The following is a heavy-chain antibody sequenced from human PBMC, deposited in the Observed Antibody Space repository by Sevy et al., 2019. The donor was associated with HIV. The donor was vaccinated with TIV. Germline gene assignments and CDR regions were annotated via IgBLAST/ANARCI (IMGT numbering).Heavy chain of an antibody. CDR3: ASLTEGGYTHLFDF. D-gene: IGHD3-16*02. CDR1: GFPFSDYQ. Sequence: EGSLRLSCAVSGFPFSDYQMHWVHQAPGKALEWLAVISNDGSKTYYADSVKGRFTFSRDNSKNTLYLHMNSLRAEDTALYYCASLTEGGYTHLFDFWGQGILVTVSS. V-gene: IGHV3-30*03. CDR2: ISNDGSKT. J-gene: IGHJ4*02.